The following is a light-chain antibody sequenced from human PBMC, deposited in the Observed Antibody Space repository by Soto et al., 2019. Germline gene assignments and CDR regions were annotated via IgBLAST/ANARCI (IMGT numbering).Light chain of an antibody. CDR2: AAS. J-gene: IGKJ3*01. Sequence: DIQMTQSPSSLSASVGDRVTITFRASQSISSYLYWYQQKPGKAPKLLIYAASSLQRGVPSRFSGGGAGTDFTLTISSLQPEDFATYYCQQSYSSPRFTFGPGTKVDIK. CDR3: QQSYSSPRFT. V-gene: IGKV1-39*01. CDR1: QSISSY.